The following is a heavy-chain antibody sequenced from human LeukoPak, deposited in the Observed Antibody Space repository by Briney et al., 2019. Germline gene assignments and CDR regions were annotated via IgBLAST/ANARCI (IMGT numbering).Heavy chain of an antibody. D-gene: IGHD3-16*01. V-gene: IGHV4-61*10. CDR2: IYYSGST. CDR1: GGSISSGSYY. CDR3: ARDTWGDRASAFDI. J-gene: IGHJ3*02. Sequence: PSETLSLTCTVSGGSISSGSYYWSWIRQPAGKGLEWIGRIYYSGSTNYNPSLKSRVTISVDTSKNQFSLKLSSVTAADTAVYYCARDTWGDRASAFDIWGQGTMVTVSS.